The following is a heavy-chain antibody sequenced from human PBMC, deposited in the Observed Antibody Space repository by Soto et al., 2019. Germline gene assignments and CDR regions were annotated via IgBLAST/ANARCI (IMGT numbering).Heavy chain of an antibody. V-gene: IGHV3-21*01. Sequence: EVQLVESGGGLVKPVWSLRLSCAASGFTFSTYNMNWVRQAPGKGLAWASSISSSSSHMYYADSVKCRFTISRDNAKDSLYLQMHSLRAEDTAVYYWARVYFDDSSEGPKFESWGQGPLVTVS. CDR1: GFTFSTYN. D-gene: IGHD3-22*01. CDR3: ARVYFDDSSEGPKFES. J-gene: IGHJ4*02. CDR2: ISSSSSHM.